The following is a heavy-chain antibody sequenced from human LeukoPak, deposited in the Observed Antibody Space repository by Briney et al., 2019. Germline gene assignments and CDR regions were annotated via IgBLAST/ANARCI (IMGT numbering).Heavy chain of an antibody. CDR1: GGSISSYY. V-gene: IGHV4-59*08. J-gene: IGHJ4*02. Sequence: SETLSLTCTVSGGSISSYYWSWIRQPPGKGVEWMGYISHSASTNDNHSLKSRDIISVDMSKTQCTLKRTPVTAADAAVYYCARHGQERAVVTTLYYFDYWGQGSLVTVSS. CDR3: ARHGQERAVVTTLYYFDY. CDR2: ISHSAST. D-gene: IGHD5-18*01.